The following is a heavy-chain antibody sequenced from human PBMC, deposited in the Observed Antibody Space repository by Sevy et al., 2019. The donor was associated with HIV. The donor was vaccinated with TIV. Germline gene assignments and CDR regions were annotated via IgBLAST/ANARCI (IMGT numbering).Heavy chain of an antibody. CDR2: ISSSGSTI. CDR1: GFTFSDYY. Sequence: GGSLRLSCAASGFTFSDYYMSWIRQAPGKGLEWVSHISSSGSTIYYADSVKGRFTISRDNAKNSLYLQMNSLRAEDTAVYYCARVTELWFGELSQYCMDVWGQGTTVTVSS. V-gene: IGHV3-11*01. D-gene: IGHD3-10*01. J-gene: IGHJ6*02. CDR3: ARVTELWFGELSQYCMDV.